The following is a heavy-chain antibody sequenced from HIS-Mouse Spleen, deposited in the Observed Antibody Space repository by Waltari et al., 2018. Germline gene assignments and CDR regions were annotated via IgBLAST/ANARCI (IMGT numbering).Heavy chain of an antibody. CDR1: GGSIISTSYY. CDR2: IYYSGST. J-gene: IGHJ2*01. CDR3: AREIPYSSSWYDWYFDL. Sequence: QLQLQESGPGLVKPSETLSLTCTLSGGSIISTSYYSVWIRQPPGKGLEWIGGIYYSGSTYYNPSLKSRVTISVDTSKNQFSLKLSSVTAADTAVYYCAREIPYSSSWYDWYFDLWGRGTLVTVSS. V-gene: IGHV4-39*07. D-gene: IGHD6-13*01.